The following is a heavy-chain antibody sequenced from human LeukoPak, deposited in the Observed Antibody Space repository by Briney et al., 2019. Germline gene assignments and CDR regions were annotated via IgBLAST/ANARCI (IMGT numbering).Heavy chain of an antibody. CDR1: GHTFTSYD. Sequence: ASVKVSCKASGHTFTSYDINWVRQATGQGLEWMGWMNPNSGNTGYAQKFQGRVTMTRNTSISTAYMELSSLRSEDTAVYYCASRYCSGGSCYSSGYDAFDIWGQGTMVTVSS. V-gene: IGHV1-8*01. D-gene: IGHD2-15*01. J-gene: IGHJ3*02. CDR3: ASRYCSGGSCYSSGYDAFDI. CDR2: MNPNSGNT.